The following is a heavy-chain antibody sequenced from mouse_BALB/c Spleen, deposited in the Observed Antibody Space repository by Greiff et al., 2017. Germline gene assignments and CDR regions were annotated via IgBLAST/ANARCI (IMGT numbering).Heavy chain of an antibody. Sequence: EVQRVESGPGLVKPSQSLSLTCTVTGYSITSDYAWNWIRQFPGNKLEWMGYISYSGSTSYNPSLKSRISITRDTSKNQFFLQLNSVTTEDTATYYCARRDYGYGFAYWGQGTLVTVSA. CDR3: ARRDYGYGFAY. D-gene: IGHD1-2*01. CDR2: ISYSGST. V-gene: IGHV3-2*02. J-gene: IGHJ3*01. CDR1: GYSITSDYA.